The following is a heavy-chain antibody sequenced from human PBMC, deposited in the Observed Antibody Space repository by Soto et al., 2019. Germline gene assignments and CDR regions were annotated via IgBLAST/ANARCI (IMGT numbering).Heavy chain of an antibody. Sequence: GGSLRLSCAASGFTFSSYSMNWVRQAPGKGLEWVSSISSSSSYIYYADSVKGRFTISRDNAKNSLYLQMNSLRAEDTAVYYCATPPVVPASNWFDPWGQGTLVTVS. D-gene: IGHD2-2*01. V-gene: IGHV3-21*01. CDR2: ISSSSSYI. J-gene: IGHJ5*02. CDR3: ATPPVVPASNWFDP. CDR1: GFTFSSYS.